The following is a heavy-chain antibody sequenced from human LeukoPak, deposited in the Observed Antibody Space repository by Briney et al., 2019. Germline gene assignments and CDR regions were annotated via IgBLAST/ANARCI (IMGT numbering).Heavy chain of an antibody. CDR1: GFTFSDYY. Sequence: PGGSLRLSCAASGFTFSDYYMNWIRQAPGKGLEWVSYISSSGSSIDYADSVKGRFIISRDNAKNSLYLQMNSLRAEDTAVYYCARVTLTSANFDYWGQGTLVTVSS. V-gene: IGHV3-11*01. CDR3: ARVTLTSANFDY. J-gene: IGHJ4*02. CDR2: ISSSGSSI.